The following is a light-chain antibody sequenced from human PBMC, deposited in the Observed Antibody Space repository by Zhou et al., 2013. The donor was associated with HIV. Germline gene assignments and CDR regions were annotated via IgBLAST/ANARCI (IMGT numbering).Light chain of an antibody. V-gene: IGKV1-39*01. J-gene: IGKJ2*03. Sequence: DIQMTQSPSSLSASVGDRVTISCRASQSIDSYVNWYQQRPGKAPKLLIYSASSLQSGVPSRFSGSGYGTEFTLTINIQEPDDFATYYCQQYESFPVSFGQGTKLEIK. CDR3: QQYESFPVS. CDR1: QSIDSY. CDR2: SAS.